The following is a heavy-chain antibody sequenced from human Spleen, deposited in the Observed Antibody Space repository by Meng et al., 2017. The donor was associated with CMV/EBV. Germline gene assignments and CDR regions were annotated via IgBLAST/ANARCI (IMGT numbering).Heavy chain of an antibody. CDR2: ISSSGIYI. D-gene: IGHD2-2*01. Sequence: GGSLRLSCEASGFTFSSFRMNWVRQAPGKGLEWVSSISSSGIYIFYADSLKDRFTISRDNAKNSLHLQMNSLRAEDTAVYYCAREKGYQLLRYYYYGMDVWGQGTTVTVSS. J-gene: IGHJ6*02. V-gene: IGHV3-21*04. CDR1: GFTFSSFR. CDR3: AREKGYQLLRYYYYGMDV.